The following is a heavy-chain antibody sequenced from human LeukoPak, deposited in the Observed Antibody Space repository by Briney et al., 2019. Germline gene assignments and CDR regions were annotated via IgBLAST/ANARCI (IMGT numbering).Heavy chain of an antibody. V-gene: IGHV3-30-3*01. Sequence: GGSLRLSCAASGXTFSSYAMHWVRQAPGKGLEWVAVISYDGSNKYYADSVKGRFTISRDNSKNTLYLQMNSLRAEDTAVYYCARGGDSSGWYNGFDYWGQGTLVTVSS. J-gene: IGHJ4*02. CDR2: ISYDGSNK. D-gene: IGHD6-19*01. CDR3: ARGGDSSGWYNGFDY. CDR1: GXTFSSYA.